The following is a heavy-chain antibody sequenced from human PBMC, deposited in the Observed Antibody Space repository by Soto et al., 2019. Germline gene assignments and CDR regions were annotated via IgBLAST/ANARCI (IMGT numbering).Heavy chain of an antibody. CDR3: VSQRTTVPTQAYFDY. V-gene: IGHV4-39*01. CDR1: GGSVTNSSYY. CDR2: VYYRGRS. D-gene: IGHD4-17*01. J-gene: IGHJ4*02. Sequence: PSETLSLTCTVSGGSVTNSSYYWGWIRQSPGKGLEWIGSVYYRGRSYSKSSVKSRVTISVDTSKNRFSLSLNPVTASDTAVYLCVSQRTTVPTQAYFDYWGTGALVTVSS.